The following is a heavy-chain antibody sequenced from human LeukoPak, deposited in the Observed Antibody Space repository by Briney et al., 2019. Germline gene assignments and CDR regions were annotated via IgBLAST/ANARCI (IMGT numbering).Heavy chain of an antibody. J-gene: IGHJ4*02. CDR3: ARALLRYFDNHDY. CDR2: ISYDGSNK. Sequence: GGSLSLSCAASGFTFSSYAMHWVRQAPGKGLEWVAVISYDGSNKYYADSVKGRFTISRDNSKSTLYLQMNSLRAEDTAVYYCARALLRYFDNHDYWGQGTLVTVSS. D-gene: IGHD3-9*01. V-gene: IGHV3-30*04. CDR1: GFTFSSYA.